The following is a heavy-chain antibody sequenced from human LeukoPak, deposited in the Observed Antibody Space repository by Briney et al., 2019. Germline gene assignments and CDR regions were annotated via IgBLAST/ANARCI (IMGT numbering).Heavy chain of an antibody. CDR1: GFTFSSYS. CDR3: AKDQVWIVVGSFDY. J-gene: IGHJ4*02. CDR2: LSTSGAST. Sequence: PGGSLRLSCAASGFTFSSYSMTWVGQAPGKGLQWVSVLSTSGASTYYADSVKGRFTISRDNSKNTLYLQMNSLRAEDTAIYYCAKDQVWIVVGSFDYWGQGTLVTVSS. D-gene: IGHD3-22*01. V-gene: IGHV3-23*01.